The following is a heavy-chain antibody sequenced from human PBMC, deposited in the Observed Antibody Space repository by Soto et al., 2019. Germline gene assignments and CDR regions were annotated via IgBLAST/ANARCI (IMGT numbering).Heavy chain of an antibody. CDR3: ARAGLFDWLSSTFDY. CDR1: GFTFSTYA. V-gene: IGHV3-30-3*01. CDR2: ISYDGNNQ. J-gene: IGHJ4*02. D-gene: IGHD3-9*01. Sequence: GALRLSCAASGFTFSTYALHWVRQAPGKGLEWVAVISYDGNNQYYTDSMKGRFTISRDNSKSTLYLQMNSLRVEDTALYYCARAGLFDWLSSTFDYWGQGSLVTVSS.